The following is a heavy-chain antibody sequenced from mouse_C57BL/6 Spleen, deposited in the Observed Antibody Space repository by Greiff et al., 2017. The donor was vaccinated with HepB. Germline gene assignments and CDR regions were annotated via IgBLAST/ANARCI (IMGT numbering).Heavy chain of an antibody. V-gene: IGHV5-12*01. Sequence: EVKVVESGGGLVQPGGSLKLSCAASGFTFSDYYMYWVRQTPEKRLEWVAYISNGGGSTYYPDTVKGRFTISRDNAKNTLYLQMSRLKSEDTAMYYCARHDITKRGFAYWGQGTLVTVSA. D-gene: IGHD1-1*01. CDR2: ISNGGGST. CDR1: GFTFSDYY. CDR3: ARHDITKRGFAY. J-gene: IGHJ3*01.